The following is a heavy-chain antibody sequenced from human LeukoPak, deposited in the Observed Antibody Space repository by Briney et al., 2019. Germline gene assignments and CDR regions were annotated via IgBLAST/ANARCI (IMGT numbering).Heavy chain of an antibody. J-gene: IGHJ6*03. CDR3: ARGGARSLYYYYYYMDV. V-gene: IGHV4-59*08. CDR1: GGSISSYY. Sequence: SETLSLTCTVSGGSISSYYWSWIRQPPGKGLEWIGYIYYSGSTNYNPPLKSRVTISVDTSKNQFSLKLSSVTAADTAVYYCARGGARSLYYYYYYMDVWGKGTTVTVSS. D-gene: IGHD3-16*01. CDR2: IYYSGST.